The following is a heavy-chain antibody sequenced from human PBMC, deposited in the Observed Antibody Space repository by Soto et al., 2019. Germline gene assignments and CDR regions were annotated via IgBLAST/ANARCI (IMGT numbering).Heavy chain of an antibody. D-gene: IGHD2-2*01. CDR2: IYHTGKT. V-gene: IGHV4-31*03. CDR3: ARDGGSTPNWIDP. CDR1: GDPIYVGGYY. Sequence: TSQTLSLTCNVSGDPIYVGGYYWTCIREHPWKGLEWIWYIYHTGKTYYNPSLESRVTMSVDTSKHQISLKFASVTAADTAVSYCARDGGSTPNWIDPCGQGTLVTVYS. J-gene: IGHJ5*02.